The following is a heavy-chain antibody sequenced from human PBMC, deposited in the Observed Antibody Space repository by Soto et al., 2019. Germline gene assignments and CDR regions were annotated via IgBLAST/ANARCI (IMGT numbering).Heavy chain of an antibody. CDR1: GFTFSSYA. V-gene: IGHV3-30-3*01. D-gene: IGHD1-26*01. Sequence: QVQLVESGGGVVQPGRSLRLSCAASGFTFSSYAMHWVRQAPGKGLEWVAVISYDGSNKYYADSVKGRFTISRDNSKNTLYLQMNSLRAEDTAVYYCARDFRRELLNWYFDLWGRGTLVTVSS. J-gene: IGHJ2*01. CDR2: ISYDGSNK. CDR3: ARDFRRELLNWYFDL.